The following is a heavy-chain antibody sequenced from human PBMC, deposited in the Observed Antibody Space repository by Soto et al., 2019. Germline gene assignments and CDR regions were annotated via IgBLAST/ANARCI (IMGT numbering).Heavy chain of an antibody. CDR1: GGSFSGYY. D-gene: IGHD3-16*02. CDR2: INHSGST. CDR3: ARGNMITFGGVIGLSYYYYMDV. V-gene: IGHV4-34*01. Sequence: SETLSLTCAVYGGSFSGYYWSWIRQPPGKGLEWIGEINHSGSTNYNPSLKSRVTISVDTSKNQFSLKLSSVTAADTAVYYCARGNMITFGGVIGLSYYYYMDVWGKGTTVTVSS. J-gene: IGHJ6*03.